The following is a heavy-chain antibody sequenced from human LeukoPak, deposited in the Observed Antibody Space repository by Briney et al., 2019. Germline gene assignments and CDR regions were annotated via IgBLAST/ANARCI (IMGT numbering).Heavy chain of an antibody. CDR2: INHSGST. CDR1: GGSFSGYY. V-gene: IGHV4-34*01. J-gene: IGHJ4*02. CDR3: ARHVGYYGSAGYFDY. D-gene: IGHD3-10*01. Sequence: SETLSLTCAVHGGSFSGYYWSWIRQPPGKGLEWIGEINHSGSTYYNPSLKSRVTISVDTSKNQFSLKLSSVTAADTAVYYCARHVGYYGSAGYFDYWGQGTLVTVSS.